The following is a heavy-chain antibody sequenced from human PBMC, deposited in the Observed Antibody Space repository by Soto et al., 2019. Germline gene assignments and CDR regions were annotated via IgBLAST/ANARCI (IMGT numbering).Heavy chain of an antibody. CDR2: ISGSGGST. D-gene: IGHD6-13*01. CDR3: AKSLQPAAGTYYYYYMDV. V-gene: IGHV3-23*01. J-gene: IGHJ6*03. Sequence: HPGGSLRLSCAASGFTFSSYAMSWVRQAPGKGLEWVSAISGSGGSTYYADSVKGRFTISRDNSKNTLYLQMNSLRAEDTAVYYCAKSLQPAAGTYYYYYMDVWGKGTTVTVSS. CDR1: GFTFSSYA.